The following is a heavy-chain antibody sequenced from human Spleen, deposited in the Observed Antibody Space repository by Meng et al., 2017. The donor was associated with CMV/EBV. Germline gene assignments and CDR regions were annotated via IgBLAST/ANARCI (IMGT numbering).Heavy chain of an antibody. J-gene: IGHJ4*02. CDR1: GFTFNSYS. CDR3: ARTDVRY. Sequence: GGSLRLSCAASGFTFNSYSMNWVRQAPGKGLEWVSFISSTSTYIYYADSVEGRFTISRDNSKNTLYLQMNSLRAEDTAVYYCARTDVRYWGQGTLVTVSS. D-gene: IGHD3-10*02. V-gene: IGHV3-21*01. CDR2: ISSTSTYI.